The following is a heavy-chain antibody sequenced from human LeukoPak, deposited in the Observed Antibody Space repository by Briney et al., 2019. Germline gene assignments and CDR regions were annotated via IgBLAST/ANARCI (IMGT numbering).Heavy chain of an antibody. CDR1: GGSISSGDYY. CDR2: IYYGEST. D-gene: IGHD5-12*01. CDR3: ARAPPPQDIVAPGAAFDI. Sequence: PSETLSLTCTVSGGSISSGDYYWGWIRQPPGKGLEWIGYIYYGESTYYNPSLKSRVTISVDTSKNQFSLKLSSVTAADTAVYYCARAPPPQDIVAPGAAFDIWGQGTMVTVSS. V-gene: IGHV4-30-4*01. J-gene: IGHJ3*02.